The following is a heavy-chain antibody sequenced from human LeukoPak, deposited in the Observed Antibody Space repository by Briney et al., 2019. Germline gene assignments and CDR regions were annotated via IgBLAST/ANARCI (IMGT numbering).Heavy chain of an antibody. J-gene: IGHJ4*02. V-gene: IGHV1-2*02. CDR1: GYTFTSYG. D-gene: IGHD3-10*01. Sequence: ASVKVSCKASGYTFTSYGISWVRQAPGQGLEWVGWINPHTGGTNYAQKFQGRVTMTRDTSISTAYMELSRLRSDDTAVYYCARDMVRGVSPDYWGQGTLVTVSS. CDR3: ARDMVRGVSPDY. CDR2: INPHTGGT.